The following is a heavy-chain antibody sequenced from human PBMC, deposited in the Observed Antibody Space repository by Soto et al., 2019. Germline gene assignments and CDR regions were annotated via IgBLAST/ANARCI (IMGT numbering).Heavy chain of an antibody. D-gene: IGHD1-26*01. V-gene: IGHV4-61*01. J-gene: IGHJ4*02. CDR3: AREDMSGTYYFDY. CDR2: MYYSGIT. CDR1: GGTVSSETHF. Sequence: SEILSRRCTVAGGTVSSETHFWTWIRQPPGKGLEWIGYMYYSGITNSNPALKSRVTLSVDRSRNQFSLSLNSVTAADTAVYYCAREDMSGTYYFDYWGPGIQVTGSS.